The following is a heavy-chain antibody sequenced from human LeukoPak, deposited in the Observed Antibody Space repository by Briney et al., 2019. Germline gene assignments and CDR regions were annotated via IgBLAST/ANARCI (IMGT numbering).Heavy chain of an antibody. CDR2: IYYSGST. J-gene: IGHJ4*02. CDR1: GGSISSYY. D-gene: IGHD5-24*01. CDR3: ARVVATKITDIDY. V-gene: IGHV4-59*08. Sequence: RSSETLSLTCTVSGGSISSYYWSWIRQPPGKGLEWIGYIYYSGSTYYNPSLKSRVTISVDTSKNQFSLKLSSVTAADTAVYYCARVVATKITDIDYWGQGTLVTVSS.